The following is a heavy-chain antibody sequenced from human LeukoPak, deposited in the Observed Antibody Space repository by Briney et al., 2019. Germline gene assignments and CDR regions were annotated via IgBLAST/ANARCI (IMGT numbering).Heavy chain of an antibody. V-gene: IGHV3-21*01. Sequence: PGGSLRLSCAASGFTFSSYSMNWVRQAPGKGLEWVSSISSSSSYIYYADSVKGRFTISRDNAKNSLYLQMNSLRAEDTAVYYCPRDEKVTPVPKFTYWAQGTLVPSPQ. CDR1: GFTFSSYS. J-gene: IGHJ4*02. D-gene: IGHD4-17*01. CDR3: PRDEKVTPVPKFTY. CDR2: ISSSSSYI.